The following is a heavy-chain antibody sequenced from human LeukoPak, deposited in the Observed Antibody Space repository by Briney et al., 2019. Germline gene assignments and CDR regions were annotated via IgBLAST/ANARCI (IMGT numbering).Heavy chain of an antibody. CDR2: IYYSGST. CDR1: GGSISSYD. Sequence: TSETLSLTCTVSGGSISSYDWSWIRQPPGKGLEWIGYIYYSGSTNYNPSLKSRVTISVDTSKNQFSLKLSSVTAADTAVYYCARHRLPDDYDILTGYYSYYFDYWGQGTLVTVSS. J-gene: IGHJ4*02. D-gene: IGHD3-9*01. CDR3: ARHRLPDDYDILTGYYSYYFDY. V-gene: IGHV4-59*08.